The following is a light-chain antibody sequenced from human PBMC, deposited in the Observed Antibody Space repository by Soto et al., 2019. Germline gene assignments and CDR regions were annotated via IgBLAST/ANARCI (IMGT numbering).Light chain of an antibody. CDR2: GAS. CDR3: QQYGRSPLLYT. J-gene: IGKJ2*01. Sequence: EIVLTQSPGTLSLSPGEGATLSCRASQSVTSNYLAWYQQKPGQAPRLLIYGASTRAAGVPDRFSGSGSGTDFTLTITRLEPEDFAVYYCQQYGRSPLLYTFGQGNKLWVK. CDR1: QSVTSNY. V-gene: IGKV3-20*01.